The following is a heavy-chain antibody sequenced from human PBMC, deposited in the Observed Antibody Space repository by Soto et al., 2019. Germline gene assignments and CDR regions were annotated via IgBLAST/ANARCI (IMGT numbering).Heavy chain of an antibody. CDR1: GGTFSSYT. V-gene: IGHV1-69*02. CDR2: IIPILGIA. Sequence: QVQLVQSGAEVKKPGSSVKVSCKASGGTFSSYTISWVRQAPGQGLEWMGRIIPILGIANYAQKFQGRVTITADKSTSTAYIELSSLRSEDTAVYYCASDYSNFGFDYWGQGTLVTVSS. J-gene: IGHJ4*02. D-gene: IGHD4-4*01. CDR3: ASDYSNFGFDY.